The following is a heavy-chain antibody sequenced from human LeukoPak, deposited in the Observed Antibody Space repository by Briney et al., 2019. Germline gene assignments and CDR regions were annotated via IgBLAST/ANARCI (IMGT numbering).Heavy chain of an antibody. V-gene: IGHV3-30-3*01. J-gene: IGHJ4*02. CDR3: ASLYYYGSGSPN. CDR2: ISYDGSSK. CDR1: GFTYSSYA. Sequence: GGSLRLSCAASGFTYSSYAMHWVRQAPGKGLEWVALISYDGSSKYYADSVKGRFTISRDNSKNTLYLQMNSLRAEDTAVYYCASLYYYGSGSPNWGQGTLVTVSS. D-gene: IGHD3-10*01.